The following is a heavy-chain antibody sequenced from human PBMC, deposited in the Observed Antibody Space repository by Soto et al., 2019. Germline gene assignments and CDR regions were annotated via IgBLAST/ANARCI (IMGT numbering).Heavy chain of an antibody. V-gene: IGHV3-30*18. CDR1: GFTFSNYG. J-gene: IGHJ1*01. D-gene: IGHD6-13*01. CDR3: AKDFAAAGTEYFQH. Sequence: GGSLRLSCAASGFTFSNYGMHWVRQAPGKGLEWVAVISYDGSNKYYADSVKGRFTISRDNSKNTLYLQMNSLRAEDTAVYHCAKDFAAAGTEYFQHWGQGTLVTVSS. CDR2: ISYDGSNK.